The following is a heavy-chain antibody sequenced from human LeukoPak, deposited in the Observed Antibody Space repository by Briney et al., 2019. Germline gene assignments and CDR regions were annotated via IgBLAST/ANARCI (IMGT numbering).Heavy chain of an antibody. Sequence: SETLSLTCTVSGGSISSSSYYWGWIRQPPGKGLEWIGSIYHSGSTYYNPSLKSRVTISVDTSKNQFSLKLSSVTAADTAVYYCARSLEYYYDSSGPDAFDIWGQGTMVTVSS. J-gene: IGHJ3*02. CDR2: IYHSGST. D-gene: IGHD3-22*01. CDR1: GGSISSSSYY. V-gene: IGHV4-39*07. CDR3: ARSLEYYYDSSGPDAFDI.